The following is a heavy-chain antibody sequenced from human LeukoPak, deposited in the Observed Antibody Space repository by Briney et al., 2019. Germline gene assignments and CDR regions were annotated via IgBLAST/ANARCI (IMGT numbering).Heavy chain of an antibody. CDR3: AKDQEADSSGYYPDY. V-gene: IGHV3-9*01. D-gene: IGHD3-22*01. CDR1: GFTFDDYA. Sequence: PGRSLRLSCAASGFTFDDYAMHWVRQAPGKGLEWVSGISWNSGSIGYADSVKGRFTISRDNSKNTLYLQMNSLRAEDTAVYYCAKDQEADSSGYYPDYWGQGTLVTVSS. CDR2: ISWNSGSI. J-gene: IGHJ4*02.